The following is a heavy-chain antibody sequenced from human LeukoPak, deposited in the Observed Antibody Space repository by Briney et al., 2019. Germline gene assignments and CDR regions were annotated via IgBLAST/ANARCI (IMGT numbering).Heavy chain of an antibody. J-gene: IGHJ6*03. Sequence: ASVKVSCKASGYTFTGYYMHWVRQAPGQGLEWMGWINPNSGGTNYAQKFQGRVTMTRDTSISTAYMELSRLRSDDTAVYYCAAPYCSSTSCDAYYYYYMDVWGKGTTVTVS. D-gene: IGHD2-2*01. CDR1: GYTFTGYY. V-gene: IGHV1-2*02. CDR3: AAPYCSSTSCDAYYYYYMDV. CDR2: INPNSGGT.